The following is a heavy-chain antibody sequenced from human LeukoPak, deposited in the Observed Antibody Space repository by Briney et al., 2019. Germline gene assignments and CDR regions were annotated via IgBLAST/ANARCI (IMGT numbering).Heavy chain of an antibody. D-gene: IGHD1-14*01. V-gene: IGHV3-23*01. J-gene: IGHJ4*02. CDR3: AKDLVAMTTPSDY. Sequence: GGSLRLSCAASGFTFSSYAMSWVRQAPGKGLEWVSTISGSGDRTYYADSVRGRFTISRDNSTTTLYLQMNSLRADATAIHYWAKDLVAMTTPSDYGGQETLAPASS. CDR1: GFTFSSYA. CDR2: ISGSGDRT.